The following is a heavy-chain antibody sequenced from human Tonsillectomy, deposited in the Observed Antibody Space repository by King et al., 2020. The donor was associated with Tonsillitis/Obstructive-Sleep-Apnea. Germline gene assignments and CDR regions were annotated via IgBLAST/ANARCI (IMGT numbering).Heavy chain of an antibody. CDR2: IYWDDDK. D-gene: IGHD2-15*01. CDR1: GFSLSTSGVG. V-gene: IGHV2-5*02. CDR3: AHTLRKICSCGSCRDFDY. Sequence: ITLKESGPTLVKPTQTLTLTCTFSGFSLSTSGVGVGRIRQPPGKALEWLALIYWDDDKRYSPSLKSRLTITKDTSKNQVVLTMTNMDPVDTATYYCAHTLRKICSCGSCRDFDYWGQGTLVTVSS. J-gene: IGHJ4*02.